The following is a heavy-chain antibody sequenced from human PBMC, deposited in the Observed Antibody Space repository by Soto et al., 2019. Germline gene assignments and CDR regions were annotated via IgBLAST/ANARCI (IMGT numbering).Heavy chain of an antibody. Sequence: SETLSLTCAVYGGSFSGYYWSWIRQPPGKGLEWIGEINHSGSTNYNPSLKSRVTISVDTSKNQFSLKLSSVTAADTAVYYCARGTNVVTAMVYYYCGMDVWGQGTTVTVS. J-gene: IGHJ6*02. V-gene: IGHV4-34*01. D-gene: IGHD2-21*02. CDR1: GGSFSGYY. CDR2: INHSGST. CDR3: ARGTNVVTAMVYYYCGMDV.